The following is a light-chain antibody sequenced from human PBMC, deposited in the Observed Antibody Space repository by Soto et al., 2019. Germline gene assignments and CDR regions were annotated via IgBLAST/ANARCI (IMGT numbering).Light chain of an antibody. J-gene: IGKJ1*01. Sequence: DIVLTQSPGTLSLSPGERATLSCRASQSVPKNYLAWYQQKPGQAPRLLIYGPSSRATGIPDRFSGSGSGTDFTLSISRLEPEDFAVYYCHQYATSPQTFGQGIKVEVK. V-gene: IGKV3-20*01. CDR2: GPS. CDR1: QSVPKNY. CDR3: HQYATSPQT.